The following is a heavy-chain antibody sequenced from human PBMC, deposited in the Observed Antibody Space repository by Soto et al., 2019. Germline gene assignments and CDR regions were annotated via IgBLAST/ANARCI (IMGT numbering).Heavy chain of an antibody. CDR3: ERGSYYGSSGSYRFDY. CDR2: IYHSGST. Sequence: QVQLQESGPGLVKPSGTLSLTCAVSGGSISSSNWWSWVRQPPGTVLYWIGEIYHSGSTKYNPSLKSRVTISVDKYMDQFTLKLSSVTAADTALYYCERGSYYGSSGSYRFDYWGQGTLVTVSS. D-gene: IGHD3-22*01. J-gene: IGHJ4*02. V-gene: IGHV4-4*02. CDR1: GGSISSSNW.